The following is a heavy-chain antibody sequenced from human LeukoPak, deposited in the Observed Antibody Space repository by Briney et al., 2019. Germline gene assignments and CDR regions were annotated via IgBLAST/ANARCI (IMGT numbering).Heavy chain of an antibody. CDR1: GGTFSSYA. CDR2: IIPIFGTA. CDR3: ARAPSGWFLFDY. J-gene: IGHJ4*02. D-gene: IGHD6-19*01. Sequence: GSSVKVSCKASGGTFSSYAITWVRQAPGQGLEWMGGIIPIFGTANYAQKFQGRVTITTDESTSTAYMELSSLTSEDTAVYYCARAPSGWFLFDYWGQGTLVTVSS. V-gene: IGHV1-69*05.